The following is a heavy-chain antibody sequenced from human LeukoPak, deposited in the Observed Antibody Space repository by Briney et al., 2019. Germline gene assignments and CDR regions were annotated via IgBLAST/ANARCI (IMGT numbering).Heavy chain of an antibody. CDR3: ARDRT. Sequence: KTSETLSLTCTVSGYSISSGYYGGWIRQPPGKGLEWIGSIYHSGSTYYNPSLKSRVTISVDTSKNQFSLKLSSVTAADTAVYYCARDRTWGQGTLVTVSS. J-gene: IGHJ5*02. V-gene: IGHV4-38-2*02. CDR1: GYSISSGYY. CDR2: IYHSGST.